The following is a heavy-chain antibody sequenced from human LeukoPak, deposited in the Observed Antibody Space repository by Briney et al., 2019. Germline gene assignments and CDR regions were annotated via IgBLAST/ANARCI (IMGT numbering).Heavy chain of an antibody. CDR2: VFYSGSA. CDR1: GASIYTVGSF. Sequence: SETLSLTCAVSGASIYTVGSFWGWIRQPPGKGLEWIGSVFYSGSANYNPSLQSRVTIAVDTSRNQFSLRLSSVTPADTAVYYCARRPSWPTTSAFDIWGQGTLVTVSP. V-gene: IGHV4-39*01. D-gene: IGHD4-17*01. J-gene: IGHJ3*02. CDR3: ARRPSWPTTSAFDI.